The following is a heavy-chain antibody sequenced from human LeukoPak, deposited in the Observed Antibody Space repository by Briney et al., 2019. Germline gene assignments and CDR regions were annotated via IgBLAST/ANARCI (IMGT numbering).Heavy chain of an antibody. Sequence: GGSLRLSCAASGFTFSNAWMNWVRQAPGKGLVWVSRIASDGSSTTYADSVKGRFSISRDNAKNTLYLQMNSLRVEDTAVYYCARGRPHGNDYWGQGTLVTVSS. D-gene: IGHD4-23*01. CDR3: ARGRPHGNDY. CDR2: IASDGSST. CDR1: GFTFSNAW. J-gene: IGHJ4*02. V-gene: IGHV3-74*01.